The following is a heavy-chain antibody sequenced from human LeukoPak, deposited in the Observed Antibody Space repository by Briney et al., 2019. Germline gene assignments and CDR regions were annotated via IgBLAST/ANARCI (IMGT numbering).Heavy chain of an antibody. CDR2: IYSGGST. J-gene: IGHJ4*02. CDR1: GFTVSSNY. D-gene: IGHD2-2*01. V-gene: IGHV3-66*02. CDR3: ARVPSKRYHLPYFDY. Sequence: GGSLRLSCAASGFTVSSNYMSWVRQAPGKGLEWVSVIYSGGSTYYADSVKGRFTISRDNSKNTLYLQMNSLGAEDTAVYYCARVPSKRYHLPYFDYWGQGTLVTVSS.